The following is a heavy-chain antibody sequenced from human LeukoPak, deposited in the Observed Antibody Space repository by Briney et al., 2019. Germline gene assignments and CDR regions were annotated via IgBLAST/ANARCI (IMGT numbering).Heavy chain of an antibody. J-gene: IGHJ3*02. D-gene: IGHD1-26*01. CDR1: GFTFSTYA. Sequence: GGSLRLSCAASGFTFSTYAMSSVRQAPGKGLEWVSPISGSGAATHYADSVKGRFTISRDNFKNTLYLQMNSLRAEDTALYYCAKSMYSGSATSTFDIWGQGTMVTVSS. CDR2: ISGSGAAT. V-gene: IGHV3-23*01. CDR3: AKSMYSGSATSTFDI.